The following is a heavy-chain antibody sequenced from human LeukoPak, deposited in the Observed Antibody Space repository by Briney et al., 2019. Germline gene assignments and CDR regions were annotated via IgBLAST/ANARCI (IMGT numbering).Heavy chain of an antibody. Sequence: SVKVSCKASGGTFSSYAISWVRQAPGQGLEWMGGIIPIFGIANYAQKFQGRVTITADESTSTAYMELSSLRSEDTAVYYCARDPGGYSYGYTYWGQGTLVTVSS. CDR3: ARDPGGYSYGYTY. J-gene: IGHJ4*02. CDR2: IIPIFGIA. D-gene: IGHD5-18*01. CDR1: GGTFSSYA. V-gene: IGHV1-69*13.